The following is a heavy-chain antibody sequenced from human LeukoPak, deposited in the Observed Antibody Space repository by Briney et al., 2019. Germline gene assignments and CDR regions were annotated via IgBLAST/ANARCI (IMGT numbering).Heavy chain of an antibody. D-gene: IGHD1-1*01. CDR3: ARRLTTEETFDY. V-gene: IGHV5-51*01. CDR2: IYPGDSDT. J-gene: IGHJ4*02. Sequence: LGESLKISCKGSGYTFTTYWIAWVRQMPGKGLEWMAIIYPGDSDTKYSPSFQGQISVSVDKSTSTAYLQRNSLQASDTAMYYCARRLTTEETFDYWGQGTLVTVSS. CDR1: GYTFTTYW.